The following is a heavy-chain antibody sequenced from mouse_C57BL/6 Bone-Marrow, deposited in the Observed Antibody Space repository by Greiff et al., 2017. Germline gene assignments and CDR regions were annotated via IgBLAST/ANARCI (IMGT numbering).Heavy chain of an antibody. V-gene: IGHV5-6*01. CDR3: ASYDYYGY. D-gene: IGHD1-1*01. CDR2: ISSGGSYT. Sequence: EVKLVESGGDLVKPGGSLKLSCAASGFTFSSYGMSWVSQTPDKRLEWVATISSGGSYTYYPDSVKGLFTISRDNAKNTLYLQMSSLKSEDTAMYYCASYDYYGYWGQGTTLTVSS. J-gene: IGHJ2*01. CDR1: GFTFSSYG.